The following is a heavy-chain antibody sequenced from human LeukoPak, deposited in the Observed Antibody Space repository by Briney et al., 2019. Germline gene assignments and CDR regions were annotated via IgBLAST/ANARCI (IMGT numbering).Heavy chain of an antibody. CDR2: ISGSGGST. J-gene: IGHJ4*02. CDR1: GFTFSSYA. V-gene: IGHV3-23*01. CDR3: ARKGGRSIAARWAFDY. Sequence: GGSLRLSCAPSGFTFSSYAMSWVRQAPGKGLEWVSAISGSGGSTYYADSVKGRFTISRDNSKNTLYLQMNSLRAEDTAVYYCARKGGRSIAARWAFDYWGQGTLVTVSS. D-gene: IGHD6-6*01.